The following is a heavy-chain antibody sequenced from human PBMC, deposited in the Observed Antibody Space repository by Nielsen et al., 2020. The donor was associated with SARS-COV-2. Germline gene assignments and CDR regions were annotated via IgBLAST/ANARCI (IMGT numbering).Heavy chain of an antibody. CDR3: ARSIFYYYMDV. Sequence: GESLKISCAASGFTFSSYAMHWVRQAPGKGLEWVAVISYDGSNKYYADSVKGRFTISRDNSKNTLYLQMNSLRAEDTAAYYCARSIFYYYMDVWGKGTTVTVSS. V-gene: IGHV3-30-3*01. J-gene: IGHJ6*03. CDR1: GFTFSSYA. CDR2: ISYDGSNK.